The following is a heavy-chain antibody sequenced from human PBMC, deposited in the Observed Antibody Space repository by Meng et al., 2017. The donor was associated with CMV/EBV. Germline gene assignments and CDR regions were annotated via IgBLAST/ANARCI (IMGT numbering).Heavy chain of an antibody. Sequence: ASGSTFSSYAISWVRQAHGQGLEWLSGIIPIFGTANYAQRCQSRVTITTDKSTSTAYMELSSLRSEDTAVYYCAIAARPHWDYFDYWGQGTLVTVSS. CDR3: AIAARPHWDYFDY. CDR1: GSTFSSYA. D-gene: IGHD6-6*01. J-gene: IGHJ4*02. CDR2: IIPIFGTA. V-gene: IGHV1-69*05.